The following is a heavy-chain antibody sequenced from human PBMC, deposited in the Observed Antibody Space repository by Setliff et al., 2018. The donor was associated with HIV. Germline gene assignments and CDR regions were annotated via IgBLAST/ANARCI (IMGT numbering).Heavy chain of an antibody. CDR1: GGSISSGDYY. CDR2: IYYSGST. J-gene: IGHJ4*02. CDR3: ARERRYYDSSCDFDY. D-gene: IGHD3-22*01. Sequence: SETLSLTRTVSGGSISSGDYYWSWIRQPPGKGLEWIVYIYYSGSTYYNPYLKSRVTISVDTSKNQFSLKLSSVTAADTAVYYCARERRYYDSSCDFDYWGQGTLVTVSS. V-gene: IGHV4-30-4*08.